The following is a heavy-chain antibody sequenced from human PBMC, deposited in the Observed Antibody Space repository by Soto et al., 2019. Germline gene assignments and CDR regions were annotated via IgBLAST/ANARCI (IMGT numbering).Heavy chain of an antibody. CDR3: IKNGSPKHSVFDYRHFDY. J-gene: IGHJ4*02. Sequence: PGGSLRLSCAASGFTFSTYDMHWVRQAPGKGLEWVAIISYDRSNKYYADSVKGRFTISRDNSKNKLYLQMNSLRGEDTTVYYCIKNGSPKHSVFDYRHFDYWGQGSLVTVSS. V-gene: IGHV3-30*03. CDR1: GFTFSTYD. D-gene: IGHD5-12*01. CDR2: ISYDRSNK.